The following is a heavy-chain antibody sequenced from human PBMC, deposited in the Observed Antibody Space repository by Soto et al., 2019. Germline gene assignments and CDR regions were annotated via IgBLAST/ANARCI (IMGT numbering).Heavy chain of an antibody. D-gene: IGHD2-15*01. Sequence: EVQLVESGGGLVQPGGSLRLSCAASGFTFSSYWMHWVRQAPGKGLVWVSRINSDGSSTSNADSVKGRFTISRDNAKTTLYLQMNSLRAEDTAVYYCLVVAAATREDYWGQGTLVTVSS. CDR1: GFTFSSYW. CDR3: LVVAAATREDY. V-gene: IGHV3-74*01. J-gene: IGHJ4*02. CDR2: INSDGSST.